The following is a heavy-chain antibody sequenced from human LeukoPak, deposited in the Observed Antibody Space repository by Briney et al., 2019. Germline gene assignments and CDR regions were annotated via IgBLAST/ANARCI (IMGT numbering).Heavy chain of an antibody. CDR2: INHSGST. Sequence: SETLSLTCAVYGGSFSGYYWSWIRQPPGKGLEWIGEINHSGSTYYNPSLKSRVTISVDTSKNQFSLKLSSVTAADTAVYYCARYTGIEIGYFDYWGQGTLVTVSS. J-gene: IGHJ4*02. CDR1: GGSFSGYY. CDR3: ARYTGIEIGYFDY. V-gene: IGHV4-34*01. D-gene: IGHD3-10*01.